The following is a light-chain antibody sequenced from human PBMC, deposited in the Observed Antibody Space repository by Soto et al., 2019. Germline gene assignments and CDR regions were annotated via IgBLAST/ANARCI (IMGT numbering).Light chain of an antibody. CDR1: LSVSRN. V-gene: IGKV3-15*01. J-gene: IGKJ1*01. CDR3: QQYNAWPRT. Sequence: EIVMTQSPSALSVSPVERATLSCRASLSVSRNLAWYQQKPGQAPRLLIFDASTRATGIPARFSGSGSGTEFTLTITSLQSEDFAVYYCQQYNAWPRTFGQGTKVDIK. CDR2: DAS.